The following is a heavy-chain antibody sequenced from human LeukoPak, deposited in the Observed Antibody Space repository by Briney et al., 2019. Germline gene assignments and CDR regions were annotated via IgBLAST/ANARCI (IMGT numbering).Heavy chain of an antibody. CDR1: GFTFSNAW. D-gene: IGHD5-18*01. CDR2: IKSKTDGGTT. V-gene: IGHV3-15*01. J-gene: IGHJ5*02. Sequence: PGGSLRLSCAASGFTFSNAWMSWVRQAPGKGLEWVGRIKSKTDGGTTDYAAPVKGRFTISRDDSKNTLYLQMNSLKTEDTAVYYCTRSEDTVAVNWFDPWGQGTLVTVSS. CDR3: TRSEDTVAVNWFDP.